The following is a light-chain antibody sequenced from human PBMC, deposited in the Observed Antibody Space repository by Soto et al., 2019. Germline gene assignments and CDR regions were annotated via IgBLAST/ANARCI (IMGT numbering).Light chain of an antibody. CDR3: QSYDSTLSARYV. J-gene: IGLJ1*01. Sequence: QSVLTQPPSVSGAPGQRVTISCTGSSSNIGAGYDVHWYQQRPGTAPKLLIFGNNNRPSGVPDRFSGSKSDTSASLAITGLQAEDEGDYYCQSYDSTLSARYVFGTGTKLTVL. CDR1: SSNIGAGYD. V-gene: IGLV1-40*01. CDR2: GNN.